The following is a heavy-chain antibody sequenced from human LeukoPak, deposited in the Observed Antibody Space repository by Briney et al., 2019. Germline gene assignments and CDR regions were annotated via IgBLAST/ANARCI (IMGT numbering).Heavy chain of an antibody. V-gene: IGHV4-61*02. Sequence: SETLSLTCTVSSGSFSSGSHYWSWVRQPAGKGLEWIGRINTSGNTNYNPSLKSRVTISIDTSKNQFSLKLNSVIAADTAVYYCAGGNSHPGYWGQGILVTVSS. CDR2: INTSGNT. CDR3: AGGNSHPGY. CDR1: SGSFSSGSHY. J-gene: IGHJ4*02. D-gene: IGHD5-18*01.